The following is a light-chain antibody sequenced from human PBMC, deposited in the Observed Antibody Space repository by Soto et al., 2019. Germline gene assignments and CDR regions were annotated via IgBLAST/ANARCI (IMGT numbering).Light chain of an antibody. J-gene: IGLJ1*01. CDR1: NSVVGGCHN. Sequence: QSVLSQPACVSGSDCPSISIYYTGTNSVVGGCHNVSSYQQHPDQAPQLMIYEVRNTPYDESNRVSGSKSGNTASLTISGLQAEDEADYYCSSDTSSTTLSVFGTGTKVTVL. V-gene: IGLV2-14*01. CDR2: EVR. CDR3: SSDTSSTTLSV.